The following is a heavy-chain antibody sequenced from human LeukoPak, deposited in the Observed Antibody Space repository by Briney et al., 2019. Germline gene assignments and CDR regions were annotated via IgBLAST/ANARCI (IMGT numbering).Heavy chain of an antibody. CDR1: GFTFSSYA. J-gene: IGHJ4*02. CDR2: IGDSGGNT. Sequence: GGSLRLTCAASGFTFSSYAMSWVRQAPGKGLVWVSGIGDSGGNTYYADSVKGRFTISRDNSKNTLYLQMNTLRAEDTAVYYCAMASKITLVRGDFDYWGQGTLVTVSS. V-gene: IGHV3-23*01. CDR3: AMASKITLVRGDFDY. D-gene: IGHD3-10*01.